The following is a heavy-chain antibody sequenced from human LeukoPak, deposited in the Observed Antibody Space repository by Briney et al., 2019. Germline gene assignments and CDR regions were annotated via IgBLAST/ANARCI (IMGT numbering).Heavy chain of an antibody. D-gene: IGHD3-9*01. CDR1: GYTFTSYG. Sequence: ASVKVSCKASGYTFTSYGISWVRQVPGQGLEWMGWISAYNGNTNYAQKLQGRVTMTTDTSTSTAYMELRSLRSDDTAVYYCARDGAEGDILTGYYMRSGNWFDPWGQGTLVTVSS. J-gene: IGHJ5*02. CDR3: ARDGAEGDILTGYYMRSGNWFDP. V-gene: IGHV1-18*04. CDR2: ISAYNGNT.